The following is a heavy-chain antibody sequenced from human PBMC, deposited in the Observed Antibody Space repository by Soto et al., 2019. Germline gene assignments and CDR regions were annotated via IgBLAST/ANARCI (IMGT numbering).Heavy chain of an antibody. CDR2: INDSGST. CDR1: GGSFSGYY. Sequence: SETLSLTCAVYGGSFSGYYWNWIRQPPGKGLEWIGEINDSGSTNYSPSLRSRVTISVATSKNQISLRRSSVTAADTAVYFCAAGEASSRNLAPYYLDFWGQGTLVTVSS. D-gene: IGHD6-13*01. J-gene: IGHJ4*02. CDR3: AAGEASSRNLAPYYLDF. V-gene: IGHV4-34*01.